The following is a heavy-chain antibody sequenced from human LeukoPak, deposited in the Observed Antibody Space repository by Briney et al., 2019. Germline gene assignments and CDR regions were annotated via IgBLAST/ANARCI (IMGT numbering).Heavy chain of an antibody. D-gene: IGHD2-15*01. Sequence: GGALRLSCAAPGFTFSSYAMHWGRQAPGKGLGWGAVISYDGSNKYYADSVKGRFTISRDNSKNTLYLQMNSLRAEDTAVYYCARTYCSGGSCGAFDIWGQGTMVTVSS. V-gene: IGHV3-30*04. CDR1: GFTFSSYA. CDR2: ISYDGSNK. CDR3: ARTYCSGGSCGAFDI. J-gene: IGHJ3*02.